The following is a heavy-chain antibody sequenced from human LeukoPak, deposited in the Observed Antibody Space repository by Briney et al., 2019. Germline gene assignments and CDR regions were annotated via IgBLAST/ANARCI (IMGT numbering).Heavy chain of an antibody. V-gene: IGHV4-39*01. CDR3: ARTPDTAMSTDGWFDP. Sequence: TSETLSLTCIVSGGTISSSGYYWGWIRQPPGKGLEWIGSVYYSGTTYYNPSLKSRVTMTIDTSNNQFSLDLTSVTAADTAVYYCARTPDTAMSTDGWFDPWGQGTLVTVSS. CDR1: GGTISSSGYY. CDR2: VYYSGTT. J-gene: IGHJ5*02. D-gene: IGHD5-18*01.